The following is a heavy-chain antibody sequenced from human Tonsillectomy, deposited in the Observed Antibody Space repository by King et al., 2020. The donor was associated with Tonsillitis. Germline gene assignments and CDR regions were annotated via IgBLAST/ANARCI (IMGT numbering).Heavy chain of an antibody. J-gene: IGHJ1*01. D-gene: IGHD5-12*01. CDR3: ARPEYSGYEEEH. CDR1: GFTFSSYW. Sequence: VQLVESGGGLVQPGGSLRLSCAASGFTFSSYWMSWVRQAPGKGLEWVANINQDGSEKYYVDSVKGRFTISRDYAKNSLYLQMNSLRAEHTAVYYCARPEYSGYEEEHWGQGTLVTVSS. CDR2: INQDGSEK. V-gene: IGHV3-7*01.